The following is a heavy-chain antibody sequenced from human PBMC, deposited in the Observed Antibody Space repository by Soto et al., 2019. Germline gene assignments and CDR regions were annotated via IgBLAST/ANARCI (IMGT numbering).Heavy chain of an antibody. Sequence: QVQLVESGGGVVQPGRSLRLSCAASGFTFSHYAMHWVRQAPGKGLDWVALISYDGSDKYYADSVKGRFTISRDSSKNTLYLQMNRLRPDDTAVSCCAKEIRGWYYDSWGQGTLVTV. CDR3: AKEIRGWYYDS. CDR1: GFTFSHYA. CDR2: ISYDGSDK. D-gene: IGHD6-19*01. V-gene: IGHV3-30-3*01. J-gene: IGHJ5*01.